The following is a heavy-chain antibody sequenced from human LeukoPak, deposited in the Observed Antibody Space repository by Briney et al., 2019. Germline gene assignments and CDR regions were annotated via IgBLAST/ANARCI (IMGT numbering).Heavy chain of an antibody. CDR2: ISYDGSNK. D-gene: IGHD3-22*01. CDR1: GFTFSSYG. Sequence: PGRSLRLSCAASGFTFSSYGMHWVRQAPGKGLEWVAVISYDGSNKYYVDSVKGRFTISGDNSKNTLYLQMNSLRAEDTAVYYCAILTYYYDSSGLDDNYWGQGTLVTVSS. V-gene: IGHV3-30*03. J-gene: IGHJ4*02. CDR3: AILTYYYDSSGLDDNY.